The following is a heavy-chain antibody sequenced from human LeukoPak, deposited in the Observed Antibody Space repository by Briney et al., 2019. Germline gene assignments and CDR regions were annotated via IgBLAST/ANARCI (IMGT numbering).Heavy chain of an antibody. D-gene: IGHD5-12*01. CDR1: GGTFSSYA. V-gene: IGHV1-69*04. J-gene: IGHJ6*02. CDR3: ARALLPRVATISLVIYYYGMDV. Sequence: ASVKVSCKASGGTFSSYAISWVRQAPGQGLEWLGRIIPILGIANYAQKFQGRVTITADKSTSTDYMELSSLRSEDTAVYYCARALLPRVATISLVIYYYGMDVWGQGTTVTVSS. CDR2: IIPILGIA.